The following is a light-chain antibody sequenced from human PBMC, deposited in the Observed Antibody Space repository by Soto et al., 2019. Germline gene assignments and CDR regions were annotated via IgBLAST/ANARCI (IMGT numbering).Light chain of an antibody. J-gene: IGKJ3*01. Sequence: DIPMTQSPSSLSASVGDRVTITCRASQGINTHLGWYQQRPGKAPKRLIYAASNLEGGVRSRFSGSGSGTEFTLTIRSLQPEDFATYDCLQHNTYPFTFGPGTKVDVK. CDR3: LQHNTYPFT. CDR2: AAS. CDR1: QGINTH. V-gene: IGKV1-17*01.